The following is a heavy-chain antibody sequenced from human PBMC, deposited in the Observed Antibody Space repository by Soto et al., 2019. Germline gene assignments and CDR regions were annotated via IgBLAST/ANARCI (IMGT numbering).Heavy chain of an antibody. Sequence: SVKVSCKASGFIFTSSAVQWVRQARGQRLEWIGWIVVGSGITKYAQKFQERVTITRDMSTSSAYMELSSLRAEDMALYYCARRGYGSRWPNVYMDVWGKGTTVTVSS. D-gene: IGHD6-13*01. CDR2: IVVGSGIT. CDR3: ARRGYGSRWPNVYMDV. J-gene: IGHJ6*03. CDR1: GFIFTSSA. V-gene: IGHV1-58*01.